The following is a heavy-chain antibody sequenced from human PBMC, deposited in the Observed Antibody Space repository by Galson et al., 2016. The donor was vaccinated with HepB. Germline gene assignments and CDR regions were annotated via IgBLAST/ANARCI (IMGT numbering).Heavy chain of an antibody. V-gene: IGHV3-33*01. J-gene: IGHJ3*02. CDR3: VTGNFDT. CDR2: IWYDGSNK. Sequence: SLRLSCAASGFTLSSYGMHWVRQAPGKGLEWVAVIWYDGSNKNYGDSVKGRFTISRDNSKNTLTLHMNSLRAEDTAVYYCVTGNFDTWGQGTMVTVSS. CDR1: GFTLSSYG.